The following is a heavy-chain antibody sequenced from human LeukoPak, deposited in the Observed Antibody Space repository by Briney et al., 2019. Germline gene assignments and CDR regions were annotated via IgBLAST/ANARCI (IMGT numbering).Heavy chain of an antibody. Sequence: PGGSLRLSCAASGFTFTSYAFSWVRQAPGQGLEWMGGIIPIFGTTNYAQRFQGRVTITADESTSTAYMELNSLKSEDTAVYFCAREGNSGSPPYFDFWGQGTLVTVSS. CDR1: GFTFTSYA. CDR3: AREGNSGSPPYFDF. CDR2: IIPIFGTT. V-gene: IGHV1-69*01. J-gene: IGHJ4*02. D-gene: IGHD3-10*01.